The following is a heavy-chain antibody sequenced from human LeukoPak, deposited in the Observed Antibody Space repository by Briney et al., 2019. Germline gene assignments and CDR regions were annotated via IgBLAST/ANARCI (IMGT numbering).Heavy chain of an antibody. J-gene: IGHJ6*02. V-gene: IGHV3-30*02. CDR2: IRYDGSNK. CDR3: AKDLDYDILTGSARGMDV. D-gene: IGHD3-9*01. Sequence: GGSLRLSCAASGFTFSSYGMHWVRQAPGKGLEWVAFIRYDGSNKYYADSVKGRFTISRDNAKNSLYLQMNSLRAEDTALYYCAKDLDYDILTGSARGMDVWGQGTTVTVSS. CDR1: GFTFSSYG.